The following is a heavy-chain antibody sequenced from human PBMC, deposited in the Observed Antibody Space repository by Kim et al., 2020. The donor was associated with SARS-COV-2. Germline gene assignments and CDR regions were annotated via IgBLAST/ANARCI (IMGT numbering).Heavy chain of an antibody. CDR2: ISGSGGST. Sequence: GGSLRLSCAASGFTFSSYAMSWVRQAPGKGLEWVSAISGSGGSTYYADSVKGRFTISRDNSKNTLYLQMNSLRAEDTAVYYCAKDLPFWLRYFDWLPYVFDYWGQGTLVTVSS. CDR1: GFTFSSYA. CDR3: AKDLPFWLRYFDWLPYVFDY. V-gene: IGHV3-23*01. J-gene: IGHJ4*02. D-gene: IGHD3-9*01.